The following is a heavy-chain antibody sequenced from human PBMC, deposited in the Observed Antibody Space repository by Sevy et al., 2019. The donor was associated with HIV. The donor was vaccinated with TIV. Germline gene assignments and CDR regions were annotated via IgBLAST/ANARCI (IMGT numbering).Heavy chain of an antibody. Sequence: GGSLRLSCAASGFTFSNAWMSWVRQAPGKGLEWVGRIKSKTDGGTTDYAAPVKGRFTISRDDSKNTLYLQMNSLKTGDTAVYYCGGAVGNWFDPWGQGTLVTVSS. D-gene: IGHD1-26*01. V-gene: IGHV3-15*01. J-gene: IGHJ5*02. CDR2: IKSKTDGGTT. CDR1: GFTFSNAW. CDR3: GGAVGNWFDP.